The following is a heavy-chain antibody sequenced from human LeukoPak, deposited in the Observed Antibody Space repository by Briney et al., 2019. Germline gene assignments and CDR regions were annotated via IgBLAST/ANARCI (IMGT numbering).Heavy chain of an antibody. Sequence: SETLSLTCTVSGDSIRDYYWSWMRQPPGKGLEGIGYIYYSGSTNYNPSLKSRVTISVDTSKNQFSLKLRSVTAADTAVYYCARHNYGDYFPALSLDYWGQGTLVTVSS. J-gene: IGHJ4*02. CDR1: GDSIRDYY. CDR2: IYYSGST. D-gene: IGHD4-17*01. V-gene: IGHV4-59*08. CDR3: ARHNYGDYFPALSLDY.